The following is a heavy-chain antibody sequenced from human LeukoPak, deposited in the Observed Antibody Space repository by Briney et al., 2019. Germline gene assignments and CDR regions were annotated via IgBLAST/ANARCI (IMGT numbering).Heavy chain of an antibody. J-gene: IGHJ4*02. D-gene: IGHD2-21*02. CDR3: TRGDLRAADFDY. Sequence: GGSLRLSCAASGFTFSGSAMHWVRQASGKGLEWVGRIRSKANSYATAYAASVKGRFTISRDDSKNTAYLQMNSLKTEDTAVYYCTRGDLRAADFDYWGQGTLVTVSS. CDR2: IRSKANSYAT. V-gene: IGHV3-73*01. CDR1: GFTFSGSA.